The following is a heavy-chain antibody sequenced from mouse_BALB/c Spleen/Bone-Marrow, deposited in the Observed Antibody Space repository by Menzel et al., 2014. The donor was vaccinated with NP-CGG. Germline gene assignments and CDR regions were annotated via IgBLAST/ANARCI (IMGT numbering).Heavy chain of an antibody. CDR1: GFTFSSYG. Sequence: EVHLVESGGGLVQPGGSLKLSCAASGFTFSSYGMSWVRQTPDKRLELVATINSNGGSTYYPDSVKGRFTISRDNAKNTLYLQMSSLESEDTAMYYCARVWYFDYWGQGTSLTVSS. J-gene: IGHJ2*03. V-gene: IGHV5-6-3*01. CDR3: ARVWYFDY. CDR2: INSNGGST.